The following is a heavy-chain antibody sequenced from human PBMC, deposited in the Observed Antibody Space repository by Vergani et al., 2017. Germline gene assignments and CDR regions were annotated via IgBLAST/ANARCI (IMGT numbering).Heavy chain of an antibody. J-gene: IGHJ2*01. D-gene: IGHD2-2*01. Sequence: EVQLVESGGGLVKPGGSLRLSCAASGFTFSSYWMHWVRQAPGKGLVWVSRINSDGSSTSYADSVKGRFTISRDNAKNTLYLQMNSLRAEDTAVYYCARDLYCSSTSCYLFSGYFDLWGRGTLVTVSS. CDR1: GFTFSSYW. V-gene: IGHV3-74*01. CDR2: INSDGSST. CDR3: ARDLYCSSTSCYLFSGYFDL.